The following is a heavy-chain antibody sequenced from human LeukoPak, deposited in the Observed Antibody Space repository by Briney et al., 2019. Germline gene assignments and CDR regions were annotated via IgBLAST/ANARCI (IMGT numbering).Heavy chain of an antibody. D-gene: IGHD5-12*01. CDR1: GFTVSNNY. J-gene: IGHJ4*02. V-gene: IGHV3-53*01. CDR3: ARDSDSGYGPFAS. Sequence: GGSLRLSCAASGFTVSNNYMSWVRHAPGKGLEWVSVIHSGGTTIYADSVQGRFTITRDNSKTPVYLHMNSLRAEDTAVYYCARDSDSGYGPFASWGQGTLVTVSS. CDR2: IHSGGTT.